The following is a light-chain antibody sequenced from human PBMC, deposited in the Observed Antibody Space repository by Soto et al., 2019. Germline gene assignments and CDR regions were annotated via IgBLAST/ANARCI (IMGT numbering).Light chain of an antibody. Sequence: QSALTQPRSVSGSPGQSVTISCTGTSSDVGGYNYVSWYQQHPGKAPQLMIYDVTKRPSGVPDRFSGSRSGNTASLTISGLQAEEEADYYGGSYAGSSTLVFGGGTKLTVL. V-gene: IGLV2-11*01. CDR2: DVT. J-gene: IGLJ3*02. CDR3: GSYAGSSTLV. CDR1: SSDVGGYNY.